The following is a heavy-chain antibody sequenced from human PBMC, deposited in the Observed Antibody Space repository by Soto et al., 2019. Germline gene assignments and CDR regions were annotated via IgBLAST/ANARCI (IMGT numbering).Heavy chain of an antibody. D-gene: IGHD4-17*01. J-gene: IGHJ4*02. V-gene: IGHV3-66*01. CDR2: IYSGGST. CDR3: VGDYGAEYFDY. Sequence: GGSLRLSCAASGFTVSSNYMSWVRQAPGKGLEWVSVIYSGGSTYYADSVKGRFTISRDNSKNTLYLQMNSLRAEDTAVYYCVGDYGAEYFDYWGQGTLVTVSS. CDR1: GFTVSSNY.